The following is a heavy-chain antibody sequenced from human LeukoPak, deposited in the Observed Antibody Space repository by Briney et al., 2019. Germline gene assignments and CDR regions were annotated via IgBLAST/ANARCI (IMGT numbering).Heavy chain of an antibody. J-gene: IGHJ3*02. CDR1: GYSFTSYW. V-gene: IGHV5-51*01. CDR3: ARTPIAASDAFDI. Sequence: GESLKIFCKGSGYSFTSYWIGWVRQMPGKGLEWMGIIYPGDSDTRYSPSFQGQVTISADKSISTAYLQWSSMKASDTAMYYCARTPIAASDAFDIWGQGTMVTVSS. CDR2: IYPGDSDT. D-gene: IGHD6-13*01.